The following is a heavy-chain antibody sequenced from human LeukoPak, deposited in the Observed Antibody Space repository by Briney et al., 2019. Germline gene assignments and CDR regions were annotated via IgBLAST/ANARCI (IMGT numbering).Heavy chain of an antibody. J-gene: IGHJ4*02. Sequence: GGSLRLCCAASGFTFNNAWMSWVRQAPGKGLEWVGRIISNTYGGTTNYAAPVKGRFTISRDDSKSMLYLQMNSLKIEDTAVYYCTTIRVLDYWGQGTLVTVSS. CDR1: GFTFNNAW. CDR2: IISNTYGGTT. D-gene: IGHD3-3*02. CDR3: TTIRVLDY. V-gene: IGHV3-15*01.